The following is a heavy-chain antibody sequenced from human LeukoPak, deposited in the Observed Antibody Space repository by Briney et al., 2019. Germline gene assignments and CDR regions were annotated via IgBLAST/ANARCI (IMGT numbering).Heavy chain of an antibody. Sequence: GGSLRLSCAASGFTFISYGMHWVRQAPGKGLEWVAFIRYDGSDKYYVGSVKGRFTISRDNSKKTLYLEMNSLRAEATAVYYCAKGSGWEMSYYYYYMDVWGKATTVTIS. J-gene: IGHJ6*03. CDR2: IRYDGSDK. D-gene: IGHD1-26*01. CDR1: GFTFISYG. CDR3: AKGSGWEMSYYYYYMDV. V-gene: IGHV3-30*02.